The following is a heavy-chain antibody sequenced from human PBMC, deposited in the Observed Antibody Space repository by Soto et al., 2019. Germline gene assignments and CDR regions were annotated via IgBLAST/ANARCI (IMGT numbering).Heavy chain of an antibody. CDR3: ALSFPGLIQLWSSYYFDY. CDR1: GFTFSSYS. CDR2: ISSSSSYI. V-gene: IGHV3-21*01. Sequence: EVQLVESGGGLVKPGGSLRLSCAASGFTFSSYSMNWVRQAPGKGLEWVSSISSSSSYIYYADSVKGRFTISRDNAKNSLSLQMNSLRAEDTAVYYCALSFPGLIQLWSSYYFDYWGQGTLVTVSS. J-gene: IGHJ4*02. D-gene: IGHD5-18*01.